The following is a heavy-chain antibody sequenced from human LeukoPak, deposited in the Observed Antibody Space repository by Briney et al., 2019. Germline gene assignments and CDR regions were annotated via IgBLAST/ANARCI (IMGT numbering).Heavy chain of an antibody. J-gene: IGHJ4*02. Sequence: PGGSLRLSCAASGFTFSDYYMSWIRQAPGKGLEWVSYISSSGSTIYYADSVKARFTISRDNAKNSLYLQMNSLRAEDTAVYYCARVVCGFGQLGPRCYFDYWGQGTLVTVSS. D-gene: IGHD2-2*01. CDR2: ISSSGSTI. V-gene: IGHV3-11*01. CDR1: GFTFSDYY. CDR3: ARVVCGFGQLGPRCYFDY.